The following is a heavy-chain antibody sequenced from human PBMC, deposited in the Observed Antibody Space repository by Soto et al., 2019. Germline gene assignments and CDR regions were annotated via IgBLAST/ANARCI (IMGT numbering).Heavy chain of an antibody. V-gene: IGHV3-23*01. CDR1: GFTFHTYA. CDR2: ITGGGGRT. Sequence: GGSLRLSCAASGFTFHTYAMTWVRQAPEKGLEWVSAITGGGGRTYYADSVKGRFTISRDNSKNTLYLQMNSLTVEDTAVYYCVKRGFDSGGWDYYALDVWGQGTAVTVSS. CDR3: VKRGFDSGGWDYYALDV. J-gene: IGHJ6*01. D-gene: IGHD5-12*01.